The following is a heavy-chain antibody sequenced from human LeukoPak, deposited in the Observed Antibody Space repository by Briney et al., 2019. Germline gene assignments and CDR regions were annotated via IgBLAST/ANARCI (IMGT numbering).Heavy chain of an antibody. Sequence: GESLKISCKGSGYSFTSYWIGWVRQMPGKGLEWMGIIYPGDSDTRYSPSFQGQVTISADKSISTAYLQWSSLKASGTAMYYCASTTYYYDSSAFDAFDIWGQGTMVTVSS. CDR2: IYPGDSDT. CDR3: ASTTYYYDSSAFDAFDI. V-gene: IGHV5-51*01. CDR1: GYSFTSYW. J-gene: IGHJ3*02. D-gene: IGHD3-22*01.